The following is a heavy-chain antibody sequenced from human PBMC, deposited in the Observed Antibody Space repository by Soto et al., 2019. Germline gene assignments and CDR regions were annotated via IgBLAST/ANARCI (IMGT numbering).Heavy chain of an antibody. CDR1: GFSFSDYS. D-gene: IGHD6-6*01. V-gene: IGHV3-21*01. Sequence: GGSLRLSCAASGFSFSDYSVNWVRQAPGKGLEWVSSIRSSTSYIYYADSVKGRFTISGDNAKNSLYLQMNSLRAEDTAVYFCARMSIVGRRNYYYGIDVWGQGTTVTVSS. J-gene: IGHJ6*02. CDR3: ARMSIVGRRNYYYGIDV. CDR2: IRSSTSYI.